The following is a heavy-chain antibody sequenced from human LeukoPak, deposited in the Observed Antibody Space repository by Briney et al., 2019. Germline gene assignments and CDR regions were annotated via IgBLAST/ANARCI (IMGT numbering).Heavy chain of an antibody. V-gene: IGHV3-48*01. CDR2: ISSSSSTI. Sequence: GGSLRLSCAASGFTFSSYSMNWVRQAPGKGLEWVSYISSSSSTIYYADSMKGRFTISRDNAKNSLYLQMNSLRAEDTAVYYCAGNYDILTGRLDAFDIWGQGTMVTVSS. CDR3: AGNYDILTGRLDAFDI. D-gene: IGHD3-9*01. CDR1: GFTFSSYS. J-gene: IGHJ3*02.